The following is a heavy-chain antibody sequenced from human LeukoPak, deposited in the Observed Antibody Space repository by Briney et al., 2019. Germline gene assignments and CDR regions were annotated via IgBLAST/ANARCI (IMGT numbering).Heavy chain of an antibody. CDR3: ARDRGEVVVVVAATYYYYGMDV. J-gene: IGHJ6*02. D-gene: IGHD2-15*01. CDR1: GYTFTSYG. V-gene: IGHV1-18*01. Sequence: AASVKVSCKASGYTFTSYGISWVRQAPGQGLEWMGWISAYNGNTNYAQKLQGRVTMTTDTSTSTAYMELRSLRSDDTAVYYCARDRGEVVVVVAATYYYYGMDVWGQGTTVTVSS. CDR2: ISAYNGNT.